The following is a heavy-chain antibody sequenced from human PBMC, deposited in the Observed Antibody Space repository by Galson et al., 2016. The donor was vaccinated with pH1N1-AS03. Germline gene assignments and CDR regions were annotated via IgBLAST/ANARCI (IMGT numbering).Heavy chain of an antibody. Sequence: SLRLSCAASGFTFTNYWMSWVRQAPRKGPEWVANINRDGAKHYYVDSVRGRFTISRDNAKNSLYLQMNSLRVEDTAVYYCARDMLRPVGGTVVDYWGQGTLVTVSS. CDR3: ARDMLRPVGGTVVDY. CDR1: GFTFTNYW. CDR2: INRDGAKH. J-gene: IGHJ4*02. V-gene: IGHV3-7*01. D-gene: IGHD6-19*01.